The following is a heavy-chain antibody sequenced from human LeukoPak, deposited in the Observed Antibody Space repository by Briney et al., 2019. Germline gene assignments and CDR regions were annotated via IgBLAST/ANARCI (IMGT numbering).Heavy chain of an antibody. V-gene: IGHV5-51*01. CDR2: IHPGDSDT. J-gene: IGHJ4*02. CDR3: ARRGEGPIGGIGY. CDR1: GYSFGNYW. D-gene: IGHD3-10*01. Sequence: GEALKISCWGSGYSFGNYWIGWVRQMPGKGLEWMGIIHPGDSDTRYSPSFQGQVTISAEKSITTAYLQWSSLKASDTAMYYCARRGEGPIGGIGYWGQGTLVTVSS.